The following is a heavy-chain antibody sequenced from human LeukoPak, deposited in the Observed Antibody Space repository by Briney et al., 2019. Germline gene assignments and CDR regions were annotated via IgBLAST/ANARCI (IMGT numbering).Heavy chain of an antibody. Sequence: PGGSLRLSCAASGYIFSSYAMHWVRQAPGKGQEWVALISYDGSNKYYADSVKGRFTISRDNSKNTLYLQMNSLRAEDTAVYYCARGPNLVREYFQHWGQGARVTVSS. CDR1: GYIFSSYA. V-gene: IGHV3-30-3*01. CDR3: ARGPNLVREYFQH. CDR2: ISYDGSNK. J-gene: IGHJ1*01.